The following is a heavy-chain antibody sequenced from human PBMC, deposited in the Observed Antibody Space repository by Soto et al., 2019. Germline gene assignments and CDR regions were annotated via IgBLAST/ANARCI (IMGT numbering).Heavy chain of an antibody. CDR3: AKDSNRHGYNPAPGKLDY. CDR1: GFTFSNYG. J-gene: IGHJ4*02. Sequence: PGGSLRLSCAASGFTFSNYGMHWVRQAPGKGLEWVAVISFDRSNKYYADSMKGRFTISRDISKRTLYLQMNSLRPEDTAVYYCAKDSNRHGYNPAPGKLDYWGQGTLVTVSS. CDR2: ISFDRSNK. V-gene: IGHV3-30*18. D-gene: IGHD5-12*01.